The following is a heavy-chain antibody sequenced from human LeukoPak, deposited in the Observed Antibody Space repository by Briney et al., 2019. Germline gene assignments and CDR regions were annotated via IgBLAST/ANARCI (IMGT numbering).Heavy chain of an antibody. CDR2: IYPGDSDT. CDR1: GYIFTTYW. Sequence: GESLKISCKGSGYIFTTYWISWVRQMPGKGLEWMGIIYPGDSDTRYSPSFQGQVTISADKSISTAYLQWSSLKASDTAMYYCARPNNPIRTSIAARLGWFDPWGQGTLVTVSS. CDR3: ARPNNPIRTSIAARLGWFDP. V-gene: IGHV5-51*01. D-gene: IGHD6-6*01. J-gene: IGHJ5*02.